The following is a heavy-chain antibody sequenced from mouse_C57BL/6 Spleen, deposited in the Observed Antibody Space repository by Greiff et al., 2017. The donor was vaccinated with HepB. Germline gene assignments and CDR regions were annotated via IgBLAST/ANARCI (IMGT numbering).Heavy chain of an antibody. V-gene: IGHV1-19*01. Sequence: EVQLQQSGPVLVKPGASVKMSCKASGYTFTDYYMNWVKQSPGKSLEWIGVINPYNGGTSYNQKFKGKATLTVDKSSSTAYMELNSLTSEDSAVYYCARLDYYGKEDWFAYWGQGTLVTVSA. CDR2: INPYNGGT. D-gene: IGHD1-1*01. J-gene: IGHJ3*01. CDR1: GYTFTDYY. CDR3: ARLDYYGKEDWFAY.